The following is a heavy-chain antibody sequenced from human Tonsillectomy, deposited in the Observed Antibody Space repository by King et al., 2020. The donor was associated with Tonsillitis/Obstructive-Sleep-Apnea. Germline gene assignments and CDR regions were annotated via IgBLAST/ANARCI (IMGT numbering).Heavy chain of an antibody. CDR1: GFTFSSYG. CDR3: AKDNSGRYCGVSDY. Sequence: VQLVESGGGVVQPGRSLRLSCAASGFTFSSYGMHWVRQAPGKGLEWVAVISYDGSNKYYAESVKGRFTISRDNSKNTLYLQMNSLRAEDTAVYYCAKDNSGRYCGVSDYWGQGTLVTVSS. J-gene: IGHJ4*02. V-gene: IGHV3-30*18. CDR2: ISYDGSNK. D-gene: IGHD1-26*01.